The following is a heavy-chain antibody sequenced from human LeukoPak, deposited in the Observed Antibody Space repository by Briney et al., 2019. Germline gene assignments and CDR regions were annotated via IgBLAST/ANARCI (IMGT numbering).Heavy chain of an antibody. D-gene: IGHD1-26*01. Sequence: ASVKVSCKASGGTFSSYAISWVRQAPGQGLEWMGGIIPIFGTANYAQKFQGRVTITADESTSTAYMELSSLRSEDTAVYYCASQVDSGSYGFYMDVWGKGTTVTVSS. CDR3: ASQVDSGSYGFYMDV. J-gene: IGHJ6*03. V-gene: IGHV1-69*13. CDR1: GGTFSSYA. CDR2: IIPIFGTA.